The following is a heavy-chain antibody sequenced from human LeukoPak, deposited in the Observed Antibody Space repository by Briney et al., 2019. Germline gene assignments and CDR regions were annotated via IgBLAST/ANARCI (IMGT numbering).Heavy chain of an antibody. CDR1: GGSISSGDYY. CDR3: ASWLVVPAAIDY. J-gene: IGHJ4*02. CDR2: IYYSGTT. Sequence: KPSATLSLTCTVSGGSISSGDYYWSWIRQPPGKGLEWIGYIYYSGTTFYNPSLKSRVIISLDTSKNQFSLRLSSVTAADTAVYYCASWLVVPAAIDYWGQGTLVTVSS. V-gene: IGHV4-30-4*01. D-gene: IGHD2-2*02.